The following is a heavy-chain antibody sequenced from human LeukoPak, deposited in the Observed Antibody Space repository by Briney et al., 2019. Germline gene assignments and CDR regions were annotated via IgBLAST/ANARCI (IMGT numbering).Heavy chain of an antibody. CDR2: IYYSGST. D-gene: IGHD3-10*01. Sequence: SETLSLTCTVSGASISSHYWSWLRQPPGKGLEWIGYIYYSGSTKYNPSLKSRVTISLDTSKKQFSLKLSSVTAADTAVYYCARDTGWFGESGLDYWGQGTLVTVSS. CDR1: GASISSHY. J-gene: IGHJ4*02. V-gene: IGHV4-59*11. CDR3: ARDTGWFGESGLDY.